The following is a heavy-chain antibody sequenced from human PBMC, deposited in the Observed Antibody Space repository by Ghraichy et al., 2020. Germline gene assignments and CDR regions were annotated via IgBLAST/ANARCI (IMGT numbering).Heavy chain of an antibody. D-gene: IGHD2-2*01. Sequence: SETLSLTCTVSGGSIRNYYWSWIRQPPGKGLEWLGQIFYSGSTNYDPSLRSRLTLSVDTSKNQFSLKLTSATAADTAVYYCARVLTNSFDYWGQGILVTVSS. CDR3: ARVLTNSFDY. CDR1: GGSIRNYY. V-gene: IGHV4-59*01. J-gene: IGHJ4*02. CDR2: IFYSGST.